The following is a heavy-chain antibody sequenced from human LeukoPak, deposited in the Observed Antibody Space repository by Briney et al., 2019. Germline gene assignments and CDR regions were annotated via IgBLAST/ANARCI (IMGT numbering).Heavy chain of an antibody. J-gene: IGHJ6*03. V-gene: IGHV3-21*01. D-gene: IGHD3-10*01. CDR2: ISSSSSYI. Sequence: GGSLRLSCAASGFTFSSYSMNWVRQAPGKGLEWVSSISSSSSYIYYADSVKGRFTISRDNAKNSLYLQMNSLRAEGTAVYYCARDLHGETTGYYYYYYMDVWGKGTTVTVSS. CDR1: GFTFSSYS. CDR3: ARDLHGETTGYYYYYYMDV.